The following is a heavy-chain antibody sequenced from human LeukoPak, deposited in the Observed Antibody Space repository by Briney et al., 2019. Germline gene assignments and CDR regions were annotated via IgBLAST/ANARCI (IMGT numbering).Heavy chain of an antibody. Sequence: PSETLSLTCAVSGYSISSGYYWGWIRQPPGKGLQWIGIIYHSGSTYYNPSLKSRVTISVDTSKIQFSLKLSSVTAEDTAVYFCARPASDCGGDCYPSGYMDLWGKGTTVTVSS. D-gene: IGHD2-21*01. CDR2: IYHSGST. CDR3: ARPASDCGGDCYPSGYMDL. CDR1: GYSISSGYY. V-gene: IGHV4-38-2*01. J-gene: IGHJ6*03.